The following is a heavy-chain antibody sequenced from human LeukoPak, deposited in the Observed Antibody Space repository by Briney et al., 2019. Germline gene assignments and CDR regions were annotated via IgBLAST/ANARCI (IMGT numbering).Heavy chain of an antibody. D-gene: IGHD7-27*01. CDR2: ITPDAGRT. Sequence: GGSLRLSCAASGFTFSTYGMNWVRQAPGKGLEWVSGITPDAGRTYYADSVKGRFTIYRDNSKNTVYLQMDSLGAEDTAVYYCVQDWAWGAFGYWGQGTLVTVSS. V-gene: IGHV3-23*01. CDR1: GFTFSTYG. J-gene: IGHJ4*02. CDR3: VQDWAWGAFGY.